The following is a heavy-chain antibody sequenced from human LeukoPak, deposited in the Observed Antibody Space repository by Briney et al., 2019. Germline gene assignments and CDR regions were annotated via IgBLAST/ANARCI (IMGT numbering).Heavy chain of an antibody. V-gene: IGHV1-18*01. D-gene: IGHD3-22*01. J-gene: IGHJ4*02. Sequence: ASVKVSCKASGYTFTSYGISWVRQAPGQGLEWMGWISANNGNKNYAQKLQGIVTMTTNTSTSTAYMELRSLRSDATAVDFCARERFYYDIIGYPDYYFDYWGQGTLVTVSS. CDR1: GYTFTSYG. CDR3: ARERFYYDIIGYPDYYFDY. CDR2: ISANNGNK.